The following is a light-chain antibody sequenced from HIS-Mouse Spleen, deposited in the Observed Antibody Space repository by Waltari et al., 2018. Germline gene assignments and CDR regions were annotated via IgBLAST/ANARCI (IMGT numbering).Light chain of an antibody. J-gene: IGLJ3*02. CDR3: AAWDDSLSGWV. V-gene: IGLV1-47*01. CDR1: SSNIGSNY. CDR2: RNN. Sequence: QSVLTQPPSASGTPGQRVTISCSGSSSNIGSNYVYWYQQLPGTAPKLLIDRNNHRPSGVPYRFSGSKSGTSASLAISGLRSEDEADYYCAAWDDSLSGWVFGGGTKLTVL.